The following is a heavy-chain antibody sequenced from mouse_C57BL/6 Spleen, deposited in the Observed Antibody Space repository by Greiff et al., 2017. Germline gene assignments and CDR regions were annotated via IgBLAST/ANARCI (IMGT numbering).Heavy chain of an antibody. CDR1: GYSFTGYY. CDR3: ERYVYYGNYDWYFYV. V-gene: IGHV1-42*01. Sequence: EVQLVESGPELVKPGASVKISCKASGYSFTGYYMNWVKQSPEQSLEWIGEINPSTGGTTYNQKFKAKDTLTVDKSSSTAYMQLKSLTSEDSAVYYCERYVYYGNYDWYFYVWGTGTTVTVSS. J-gene: IGHJ1*03. D-gene: IGHD2-1*01. CDR2: INPSTGGT.